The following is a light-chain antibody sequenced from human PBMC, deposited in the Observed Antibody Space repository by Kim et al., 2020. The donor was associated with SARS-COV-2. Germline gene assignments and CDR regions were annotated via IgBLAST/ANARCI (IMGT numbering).Light chain of an antibody. J-gene: IGLJ2*01. V-gene: IGLV2-14*03. CDR3: SSYTSSRTRV. CDR1: SSDVGGYNY. Sequence: GQSIAISCTGTSSDVGGYNYVSWYQQHPGKAPNLMIYDVSNRPSGVSNRFSGSKSGNTASLTISGLQAEDEGDYYCSSYTSSRTRVFGGGTQLTVL. CDR2: DVS.